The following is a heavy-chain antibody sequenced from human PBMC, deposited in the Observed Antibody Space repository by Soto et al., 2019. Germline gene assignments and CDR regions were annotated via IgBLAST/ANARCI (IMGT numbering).Heavy chain of an antibody. Sequence: GEALKISCKGSGYSFTSYWIGWVRQMPGKGLEWMGIIYPGDSDTRYSPSFQGQVTISADKSISTAYLQWSSLKASDTAMYYCATGYYNDYNYYGMDVWGQGTTVTVSS. CDR2: IYPGDSDT. CDR1: GYSFTSYW. D-gene: IGHD3-9*01. J-gene: IGHJ6*02. V-gene: IGHV5-51*01. CDR3: ATGYYNDYNYYGMDV.